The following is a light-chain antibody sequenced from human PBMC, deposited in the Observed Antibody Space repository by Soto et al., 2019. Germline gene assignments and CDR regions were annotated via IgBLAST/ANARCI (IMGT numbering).Light chain of an antibody. Sequence: EIVVTQSPATLSLSPGERATLSCRASQSMSSYLAWDQQQPDPAPRLLIYDASNRATGIPARFSGSGSGTDFTLTSNSLEPEDFAVYYCQQRSTWPLTFGGGTKVEIK. CDR2: DAS. CDR3: QQRSTWPLT. V-gene: IGKV3-11*01. CDR1: QSMSSY. J-gene: IGKJ4*01.